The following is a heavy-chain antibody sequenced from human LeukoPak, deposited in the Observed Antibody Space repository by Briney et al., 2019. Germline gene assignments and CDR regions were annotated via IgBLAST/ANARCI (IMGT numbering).Heavy chain of an antibody. CDR1: GFTFSSYS. CDR3: ARDTQSYFYCGMAV. CDR2: ISSSSRII. Sequence: GGSLRLSCAAPGFTFSSYSMTWGPQAPGKGLNGVSYISSSSRIIFYADSVKGRFTISRDNAKNSLYLQMNRLSDEDPDVYYCARDTQSYFYCGMAVWGQGTTVTVSS. J-gene: IGHJ6*02. D-gene: IGHD2-15*01. V-gene: IGHV3-48*02.